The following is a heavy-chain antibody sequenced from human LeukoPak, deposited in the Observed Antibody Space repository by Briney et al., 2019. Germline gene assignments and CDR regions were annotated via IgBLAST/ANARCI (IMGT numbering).Heavy chain of an antibody. V-gene: IGHV3-30*02. CDR3: AKDLITIFGVVNPTPFDP. CDR2: IRYDGSNK. CDR1: GFTFSSYG. J-gene: IGHJ5*02. D-gene: IGHD3-3*01. Sequence: GGSLRLSCAASGFTFSSYGMHWVRQAPDKGLEWVAFIRYDGSNKYYADSVKGRFTISRDNSKNTLYLQMNSLRAEDTAVYYCAKDLITIFGVVNPTPFDPWGQGTLVTVSS.